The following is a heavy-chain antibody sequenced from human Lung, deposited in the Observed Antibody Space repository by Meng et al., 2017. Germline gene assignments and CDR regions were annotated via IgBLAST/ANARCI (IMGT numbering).Heavy chain of an antibody. J-gene: IGHJ4*02. Sequence: QGQLQEWGAGLLKPSETLSHTCVDSGGSFSDYYWSWIRQPPGKGLEWIGEINHSGSTNYNPSLESRATISVDTSQNNLSLKLSSVTAADSAVYYCARGPTTMAHDFDYWGQGTLVTVSS. D-gene: IGHD4-11*01. CDR2: INHSGST. CDR3: ARGPTTMAHDFDY. V-gene: IGHV4-34*01. CDR1: GGSFSDYY.